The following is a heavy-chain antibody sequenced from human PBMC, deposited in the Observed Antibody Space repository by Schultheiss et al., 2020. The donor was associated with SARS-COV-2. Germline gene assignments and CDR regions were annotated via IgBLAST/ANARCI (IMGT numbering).Heavy chain of an antibody. Sequence: GGSLRLSCAASGFTFSSYGMHWVRQAPGKGLEWVAVISYDGSNKYYADSVKGRFTISRDNAKNSLYLQMNSLRAEDTAVYYCARVRHYYGSGRVFDIWGQGTMVTVS. D-gene: IGHD3-10*01. V-gene: IGHV3-33*05. CDR2: ISYDGSNK. J-gene: IGHJ3*02. CDR3: ARVRHYYGSGRVFDI. CDR1: GFTFSSYG.